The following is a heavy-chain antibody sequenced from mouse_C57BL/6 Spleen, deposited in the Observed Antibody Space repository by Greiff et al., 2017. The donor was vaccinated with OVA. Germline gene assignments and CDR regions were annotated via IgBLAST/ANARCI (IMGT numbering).Heavy chain of an antibody. V-gene: IGHV5-4*03. CDR1: GFTFSSYA. CDR2: ISDGGSYT. D-gene: IGHD1-1*01. Sequence: EVMLVESGGGLVKPGGSLKLSCAASGFTFSSYAMPWVRQTPEKRLEWVATISDGGSYTYYPDNVKGRFTISRDNAKNNLYLQMSHLKSEDTAMYYCAVYWDYGSSAFDYWGQGTTLTVSS. CDR3: AVYWDYGSSAFDY. J-gene: IGHJ2*01.